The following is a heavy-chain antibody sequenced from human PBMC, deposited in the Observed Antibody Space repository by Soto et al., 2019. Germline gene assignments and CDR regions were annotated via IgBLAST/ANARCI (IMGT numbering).Heavy chain of an antibody. V-gene: IGHV1-18*01. CDR1: GYAFTTYG. CDR3: ARGRYGDY. J-gene: IGHJ4*02. CDR2: ISAHNGNT. Sequence: QVHLVQSGAEVKKPGASVKVSCKGSGYAFTTYGITWVRQAPGPGLEWMGWISAHNGNTNYARKLQGRVTVTRDTSTSTAYMELRSLRPDDTAVYYCARGRYGDYWGQGALVTVSS. D-gene: IGHD1-1*01.